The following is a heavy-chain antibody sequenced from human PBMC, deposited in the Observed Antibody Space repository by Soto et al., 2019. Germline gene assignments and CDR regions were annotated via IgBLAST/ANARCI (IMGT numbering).Heavy chain of an antibody. Sequence: GASVKVSCKASGGTFSSYTISWVRQAPGQGLEWMGRIIPILGIANYAQKFQGRVTITADKSTSTAYMELSSLRSEDTAVYYCAREGSGETYCSGGSCYIVSDYWGQGTLVTVSS. CDR3: AREGSGETYCSGGSCYIVSDY. CDR2: IIPILGIA. J-gene: IGHJ4*02. D-gene: IGHD2-15*01. V-gene: IGHV1-69*04. CDR1: GGTFSSYT.